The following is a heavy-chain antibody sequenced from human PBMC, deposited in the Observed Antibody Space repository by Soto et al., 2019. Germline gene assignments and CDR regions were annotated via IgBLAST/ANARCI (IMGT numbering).Heavy chain of an antibody. V-gene: IGHV4-39*07. CDR3: ARGYCSSTICYIWDNWFDP. Sequence: SDTLSLTCTVPGGPISSSSYYWGWIRQPPGKGLEWIGSIYYSGSTYYNPSLKSRVTISVDTSKNQFSLKLSSVTAADTAVYYCARGYCSSTICYIWDNWFDPWGQGTLVTVS. D-gene: IGHD2-2*02. CDR1: GGPISSSSYY. CDR2: IYYSGST. J-gene: IGHJ5*02.